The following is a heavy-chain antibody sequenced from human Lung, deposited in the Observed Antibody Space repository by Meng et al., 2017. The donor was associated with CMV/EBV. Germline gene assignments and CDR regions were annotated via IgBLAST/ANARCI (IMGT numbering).Heavy chain of an antibody. CDR2: ISGNGRDT. Sequence: SGFSFSSHAMSWGRQAPGKGLEWVSAISGNGRDTYYADSVMGRFTISRDNSKNTLYLQMSSLRAEDTAVYYCAKASSPFAAMAIFDYWGQGTLVTVSS. J-gene: IGHJ4*02. V-gene: IGHV3-23*01. D-gene: IGHD5-18*01. CDR1: GFSFSSHA. CDR3: AKASSPFAAMAIFDY.